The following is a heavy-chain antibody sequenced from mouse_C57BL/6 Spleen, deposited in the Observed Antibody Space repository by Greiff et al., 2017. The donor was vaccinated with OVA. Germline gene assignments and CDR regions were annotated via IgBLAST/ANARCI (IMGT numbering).Heavy chain of an antibody. V-gene: IGHV1-69*01. CDR1: GYTFTSYW. Sequence: QVHVKQPGAELVMPGASVKLSCKASGYTFTSYWMHWVKQRPGQGLEWIGEIDPSDSYTNYNQKFKGKSTLTVDKSSSTAYMQLSSLTSEDSAVYYCAKTVGYFDVWGTGTTVTVSS. CDR3: AKTVGYFDV. CDR2: IDPSDSYT. D-gene: IGHD1-1*01. J-gene: IGHJ1*03.